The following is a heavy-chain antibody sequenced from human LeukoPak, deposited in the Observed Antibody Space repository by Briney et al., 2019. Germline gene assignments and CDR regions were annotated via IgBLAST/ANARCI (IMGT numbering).Heavy chain of an antibody. CDR1: GFTFDDYG. V-gene: IGHV3-20*04. D-gene: IGHD3-22*01. CDR2: INWNGGNT. J-gene: IGHJ4*02. CDR3: ARGSYYYDSSGYENFDY. Sequence: GGSLRLSCAASGFTFDDYGMSWVRQAPGKGLEWVSCINWNGGNTGYADSVKGRFTISRDNAKNSLYLQMNSLRAEDTALYYCARGSYYYDSSGYENFDYWGQGTLVTVSS.